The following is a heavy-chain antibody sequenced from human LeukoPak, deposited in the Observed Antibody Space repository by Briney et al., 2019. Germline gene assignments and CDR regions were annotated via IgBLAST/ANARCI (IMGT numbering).Heavy chain of an antibody. CDR2: ISDDETYK. D-gene: IGHD3-10*02. CDR1: GFTFNSYS. V-gene: IGHV3-30-3*01. J-gene: IGHJ6*04. Sequence: GGSLRLSCAASGFTFNSYSMHWVRQAPGKGLEWVTAISDDETYKFYADSVKGRFTISRDNAKNALYLQMNSLRAEDTAVYYCAELGITMIGGVWGKGTTVTISS. CDR3: AELGITMIGGV.